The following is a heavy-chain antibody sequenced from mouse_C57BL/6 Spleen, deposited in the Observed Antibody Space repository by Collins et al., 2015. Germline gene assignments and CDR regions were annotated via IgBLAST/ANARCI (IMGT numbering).Heavy chain of an antibody. J-gene: IGHJ3*01. D-gene: IGHD2-14*01. CDR3: ARSYRYDGAWFAY. V-gene: IGHV1-63*02. Sequence: QVQLQQSGAELVRPGTSVKISCKASGYTFTNYWLGWVKQRPGHGLEWIGDIYPGGGYTNYNEKFKGKATLTADTSSSTACMQLSSLTSEDSAVYFCARSYRYDGAWFAYWGQGTLVTVSA. CDR1: GYTFTNYW. CDR2: IYPGGGYT.